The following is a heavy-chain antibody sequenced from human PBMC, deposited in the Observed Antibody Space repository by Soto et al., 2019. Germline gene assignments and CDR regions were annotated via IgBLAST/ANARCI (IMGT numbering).Heavy chain of an antibody. D-gene: IGHD3-10*01. V-gene: IGHV3-33*01. CDR2: VWYDGSNK. J-gene: IGHJ6*02. CDR1: GFTVSSYG. Sequence: QVQLVESGGGVVQPGRSLRLSCAAAGFTVSSYGMHWVRKAPGKGLYWVAVVWYDGSNKYYSDSVKGRFTISRGNSKNTLYLQMNSLRAEDTAVNYCARDEGLGVNYYYYGMDVWGQGTTVTVSS. CDR3: ARDEGLGVNYYYYGMDV.